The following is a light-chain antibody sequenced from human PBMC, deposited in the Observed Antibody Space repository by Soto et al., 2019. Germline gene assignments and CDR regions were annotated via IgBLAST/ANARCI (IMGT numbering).Light chain of an antibody. Sequence: QSALTQPASVSGSPGQSITISCTGTSSDIGGYYYVSWYQHHPGKAPKLLIYQVTNRPSRVSNRFSGSKSGNTASLTVSGLQAEDEADYYCSSYGGNNNLLFGGGTKLTVL. CDR1: SSDIGGYYY. CDR3: SSYGGNNNLL. CDR2: QVT. V-gene: IGLV2-14*01. J-gene: IGLJ2*01.